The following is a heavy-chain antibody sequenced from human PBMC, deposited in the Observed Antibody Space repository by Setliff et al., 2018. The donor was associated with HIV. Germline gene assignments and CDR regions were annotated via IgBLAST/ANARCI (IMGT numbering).Heavy chain of an antibody. Sequence: SETLSLTCTVSGGSMSSSSYYWSWIRQHPEKGLEWIGYIYYSGSAYYNPSLKSRVTISLDTSKNQFALKLSSVTAADTAVYYCAREAVLFGGSYRFDYWGQGTLVTVSS. V-gene: IGHV4-31*03. CDR1: GGSMSSSSYY. D-gene: IGHD1-26*01. CDR2: IYYSGSA. CDR3: AREAVLFGGSYRFDY. J-gene: IGHJ4*02.